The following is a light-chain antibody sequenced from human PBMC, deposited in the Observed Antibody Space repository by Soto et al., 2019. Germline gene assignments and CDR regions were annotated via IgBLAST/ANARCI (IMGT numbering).Light chain of an antibody. V-gene: IGKV1-5*01. CDR3: QQYNSYWT. Sequence: DIQMTQSPSTLSASVGDRVTITCRASQSISSWLAWYQQKPGKASKLLIYDASSLESGVPSRFSGSGSGTEFTLTISRLQPDDFATYYCQQYNSYWTFGQGTKVDNK. CDR1: QSISSW. J-gene: IGKJ1*01. CDR2: DAS.